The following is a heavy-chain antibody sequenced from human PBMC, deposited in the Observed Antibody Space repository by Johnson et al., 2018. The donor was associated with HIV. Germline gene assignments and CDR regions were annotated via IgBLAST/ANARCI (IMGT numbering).Heavy chain of an antibody. Sequence: VQLVESGGGVVQPGRSLRLSCAASGFTFDDYARHWVRQAPGRGLEWVSGSSWYSGRIGYADSVKGRFTISRDNAKNSLNLQMNSLRAEDTALYYCAKDTVDIVAKGAFDIWGQGTMVTVSS. CDR3: AKDTVDIVAKGAFDI. V-gene: IGHV3-9*01. J-gene: IGHJ3*02. D-gene: IGHD5-12*01. CDR1: GFTFDDYA. CDR2: SSWYSGRI.